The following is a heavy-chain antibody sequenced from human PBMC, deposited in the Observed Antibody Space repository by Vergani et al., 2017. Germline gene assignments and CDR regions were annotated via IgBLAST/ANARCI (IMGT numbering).Heavy chain of an antibody. D-gene: IGHD3-16*01. V-gene: IGHV4-61*01. Sequence: QVQLQESGPGLVKPSETLSLTCTVSGGSVSSGSYYWSWIRQPPGKGLEWIGYIYYSGSTNYNPSLKSRVTISVDTSKNQFSLKLSSVTAADTAVYYCAREGAYDYVWWSSYGDAFDIWGQGTMVTVSS. CDR2: IYYSGST. J-gene: IGHJ3*02. CDR3: AREGAYDYVWWSSYGDAFDI. CDR1: GGSVSSGSYY.